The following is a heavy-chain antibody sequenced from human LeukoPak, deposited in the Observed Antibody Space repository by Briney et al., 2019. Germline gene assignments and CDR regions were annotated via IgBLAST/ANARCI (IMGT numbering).Heavy chain of an antibody. CDR1: GGSISSYY. CDR2: IYYSGST. V-gene: IGHV4-59*01. D-gene: IGHD5-12*01. CDR3: ARASYSGYDRGWAFDI. Sequence: SETLSLTCTVSGGSISSYYWSWIRQPPGKGLEWIGYIYYSGSTNYNPSLKSRVTISVDTSKNQFSLKLSSVTAADTAVYYCARASYSGYDRGWAFDIWGQGTMVTVSS. J-gene: IGHJ3*02.